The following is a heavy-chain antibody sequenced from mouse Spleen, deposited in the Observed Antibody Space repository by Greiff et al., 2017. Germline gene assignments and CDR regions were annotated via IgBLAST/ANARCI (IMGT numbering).Heavy chain of an antibody. CDR1: GFTFSSYT. CDR2: ISNGGGST. V-gene: IGHV5-12-2*01. D-gene: IGHD4-1*01. CDR3: ARRRGSWDVHFDV. Sequence: EVKLMESGGGLVQPGGSLKLSCAASGFTFSSYTMSWVRQTPEKRLEWVAYISNGGGSTYYPDTVKGRFTISRDNAKNTLYLQMSSLKSEDTAMYYCARRRGSWDVHFDVWGAGTTVTVSS. J-gene: IGHJ1*01.